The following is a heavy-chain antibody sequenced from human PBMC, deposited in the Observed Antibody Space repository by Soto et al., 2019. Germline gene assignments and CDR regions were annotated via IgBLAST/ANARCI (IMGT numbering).Heavy chain of an antibody. CDR2: ISDDGSTA. Sequence: PGGSLRLSCAVSGFTFSAYWMHWVRQVPGKGLTWVSRISDDGSTATYADSVKGRFVISRENAKNSLYLEMNTLRVDDSGLYYCARGPRVSSTGTGAHWGRGNLVTVS. D-gene: IGHD1-1*01. J-gene: IGHJ4*02. CDR3: ARGPRVSSTGTGAH. CDR1: GFTFSAYW. V-gene: IGHV3-74*01.